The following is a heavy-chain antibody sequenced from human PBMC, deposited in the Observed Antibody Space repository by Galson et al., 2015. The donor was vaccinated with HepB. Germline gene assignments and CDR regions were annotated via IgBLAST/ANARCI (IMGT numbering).Heavy chain of an antibody. D-gene: IGHD5-12*01. J-gene: IGHJ4*02. CDR2: ITYDGTNK. Sequence: SLRLSCAASGFTFNSYAMHWVRQAPGKGLQWVAVITYDGTNKFYARSVKGRFTISRDNSRNSLFLHMNSLRPEDTVLYYCVKGGGYSAIRGRGGFDSWGQGALVTVSS. CDR1: GFTFNSYA. V-gene: IGHV3-30*04. CDR3: VKGGGYSAIRGRGGFDS.